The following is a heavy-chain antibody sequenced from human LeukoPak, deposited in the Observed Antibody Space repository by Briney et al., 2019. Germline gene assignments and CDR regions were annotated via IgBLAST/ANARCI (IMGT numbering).Heavy chain of an antibody. CDR2: ISYDGSNK. CDR3: AKIYGGNTAMGN. Sequence: PGGSLRLSCAASGFTFRSYAMHWVRQAPGKGLEWVAVISYDGSNKYYIDSVKGRFTISRDSSKNTLYLQMNSLRAEDTAVYYCAKIYGGNTAMGNWGQGTLVTVSS. CDR1: GFTFRSYA. V-gene: IGHV3-30*04. J-gene: IGHJ4*02. D-gene: IGHD5-18*01.